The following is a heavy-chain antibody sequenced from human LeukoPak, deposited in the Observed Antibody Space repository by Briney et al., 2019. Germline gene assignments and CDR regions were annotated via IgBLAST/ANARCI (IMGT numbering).Heavy chain of an antibody. V-gene: IGHV3-15*01. CDR2: IKSKTDGGTT. D-gene: IGHD1-26*01. J-gene: IGHJ4*02. Sequence: PGGSLRLSCAASGFTFSNAWMSWVRQAPGKGLEWVGRIKSKTDGGTTDYAAPVKGRFTISRDDSKNTLYLQMNSLKTEDTAVYYCTTVGVVGATYLNFDYWGQGTLVTVSS. CDR3: TTVGVVGATYLNFDY. CDR1: GFTFSNAW.